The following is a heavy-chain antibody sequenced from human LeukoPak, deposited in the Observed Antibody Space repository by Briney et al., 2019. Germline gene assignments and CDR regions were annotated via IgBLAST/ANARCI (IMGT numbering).Heavy chain of an antibody. J-gene: IGHJ1*01. CDR2: IYSGGST. V-gene: IGHV3-66*01. Sequence: GGSPRLSCAASGFTVSSNYMSWVRQAPGKGLEWVSVIYSGGSTYYADSVKGRFTSSRDNSKNTVYLQMNSLRVGDTAVYYCVREYAGDPGYPQHWGQGTLVTVSS. D-gene: IGHD1-1*01. CDR1: GFTVSSNY. CDR3: VREYAGDPGYPQH.